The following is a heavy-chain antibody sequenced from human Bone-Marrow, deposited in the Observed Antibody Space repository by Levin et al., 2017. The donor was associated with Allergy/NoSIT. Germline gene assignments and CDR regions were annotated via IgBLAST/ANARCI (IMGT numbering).Heavy chain of an antibody. V-gene: IGHV4-39*01. J-gene: IGHJ4*02. CDR2: IHSGGST. CDR3: ASNSGWPHYFDY. D-gene: IGHD6-19*01. CDR1: NGSINNNNYY. Sequence: PSETLSLTCTVSNGSINNNNYYWGWIRQPPGKGLEWIGNIHSGGSTYYNPSLKSRVTISVDTSKNQFSLKLSSVTAADTAMYYCASNSGWPHYFDYWGQGSLVTVSS.